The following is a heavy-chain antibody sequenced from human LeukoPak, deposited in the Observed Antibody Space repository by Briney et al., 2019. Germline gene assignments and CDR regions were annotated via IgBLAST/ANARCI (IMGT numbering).Heavy chain of an antibody. V-gene: IGHV3-30*18. D-gene: IGHD3-22*01. Sequence: GGSLRLSCAASGFTFSSYGMHWVRQAPGKGLEWVAVISYDGSNKYYADSVKGRFTVSRDNSKNTMYLQMNSLRAEDTAVYYCAKVGTYYYDSSGSYFDYWGQGTLVTVSS. CDR1: GFTFSSYG. J-gene: IGHJ4*02. CDR2: ISYDGSNK. CDR3: AKVGTYYYDSSGSYFDY.